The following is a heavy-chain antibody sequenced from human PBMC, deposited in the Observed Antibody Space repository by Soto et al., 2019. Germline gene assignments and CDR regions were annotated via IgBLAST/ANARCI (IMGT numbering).Heavy chain of an antibody. D-gene: IGHD3-10*01. V-gene: IGHV4-30-4*01. CDR3: ARVGGFGATTIDY. J-gene: IGHJ4*02. CDR1: GGSISSGDYY. CDR2: IYYSGST. Sequence: QVQLQESGPGLVKPSQTLSLTCTVSGGSISSGDYYWSWIRQPPGKGLEWIGYIYYSGSTYYHPYLKSRVTISVDTSKNQFSLKLSSVTAGDTAVYYCARVGGFGATTIDYWGQGTLVTVSS.